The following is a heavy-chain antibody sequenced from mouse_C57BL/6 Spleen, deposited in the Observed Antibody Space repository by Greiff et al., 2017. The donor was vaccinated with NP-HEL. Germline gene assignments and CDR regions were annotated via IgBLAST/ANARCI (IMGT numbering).Heavy chain of an antibody. D-gene: IGHD1-1*01. CDR3: TTAYGSSYDWYFDV. J-gene: IGHJ1*03. CDR2: IDPEDGDP. Sequence: EVKLQESGAELVRPGASVKLSCTASGFNIKDYYMHWVKQRPEQGLEWIGRIDPEDGDPEYAPKFQGKATMTADPSSNTAYLQLSSLTSEDTAVYYGTTAYGSSYDWYFDVWGTGTTVTVSS. V-gene: IGHV14-1*01. CDR1: GFNIKDYY.